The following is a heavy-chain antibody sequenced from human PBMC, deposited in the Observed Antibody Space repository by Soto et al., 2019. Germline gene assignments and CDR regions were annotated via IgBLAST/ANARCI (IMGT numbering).Heavy chain of an antibody. V-gene: IGHV4-59*08. CDR1: GGSISSYY. CDR2: IYYSGST. J-gene: IGHJ4*02. D-gene: IGHD3-22*01. Sequence: SETLSLTCTVSGGSISSYYWSWIRQPPGKGLEWIGYIYYSGSTNYNPSLKSRVTISVDTSKNQFSLRLSSVTAADAAVYYCAGGKYYYDSSGYPDYWGQGTLVPVSS. CDR3: AGGKYYYDSSGYPDY.